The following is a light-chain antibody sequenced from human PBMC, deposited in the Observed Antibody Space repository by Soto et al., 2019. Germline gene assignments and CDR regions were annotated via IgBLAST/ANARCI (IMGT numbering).Light chain of an antibody. V-gene: IGKV1-39*01. Sequence: DIQMTQSPSSLSASVGYRVTITCRSSQSISSYLNWYQQKPGKAPKLLIFAASSLQSGVPSRFSGSGSGTDFTLTISSLQPEDFATYYCQQSYSIPRTFGPGTKVDIK. CDR2: AAS. CDR1: QSISSY. J-gene: IGKJ2*01. CDR3: QQSYSIPRT.